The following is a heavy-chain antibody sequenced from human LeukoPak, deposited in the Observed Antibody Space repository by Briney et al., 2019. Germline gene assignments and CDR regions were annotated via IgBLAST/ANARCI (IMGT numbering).Heavy chain of an antibody. Sequence: TSETLSLTCTVSGGSISTNYWSWIRQPPGKGLEWVGYIYNGGSTYYNLSLKSRVTISVDTSKNQFSLKLSSVTAADTAVYYCARDSSYSSGWLNKQFDYWGQGTLVTVSS. CDR1: GGSISTNY. CDR2: IYNGGST. D-gene: IGHD6-19*01. V-gene: IGHV4-59*12. J-gene: IGHJ4*02. CDR3: ARDSSYSSGWLNKQFDY.